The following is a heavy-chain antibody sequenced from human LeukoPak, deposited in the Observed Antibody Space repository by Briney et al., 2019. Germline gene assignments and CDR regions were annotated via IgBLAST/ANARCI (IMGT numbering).Heavy chain of an antibody. J-gene: IGHJ4*02. Sequence: PSEALSLTCTVSGGSVNSGAYYWSWIRQHPGKGLEWFGYIYYSGLTYYNPSLGSRVTVSLDTSRNQFSLKLTSVTAADTAVYYCARERTYFGSGSYPDSWGQGTLVTVSS. V-gene: IGHV4-31*03. D-gene: IGHD3-10*01. CDR3: ARERTYFGSGSYPDS. CDR1: GGSVNSGAYY. CDR2: IYYSGLT.